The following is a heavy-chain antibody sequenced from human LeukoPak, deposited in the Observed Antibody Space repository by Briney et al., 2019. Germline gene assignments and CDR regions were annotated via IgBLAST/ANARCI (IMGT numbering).Heavy chain of an antibody. V-gene: IGHV1-2*02. J-gene: IGHJ4*02. CDR2: INPNSGGT. CDR1: GYTFAGYY. CDR3: ARDATTVTTLDY. D-gene: IGHD4-11*01. Sequence: ASVKVSCKASGYTFAGYYMHWVRQAPGQGLEWMGWINPNSGGTNYAQKFQGRVTMTRDTSISTAYMELSRLRSDDTAVYYCARDATTVTTLDYWGQGTLVTVSS.